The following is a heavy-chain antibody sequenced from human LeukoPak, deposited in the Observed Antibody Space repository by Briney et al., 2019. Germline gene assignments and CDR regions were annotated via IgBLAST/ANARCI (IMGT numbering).Heavy chain of an antibody. CDR3: ATAQLRYFDWPDL. J-gene: IGHJ4*02. D-gene: IGHD3-9*01. CDR2: SDPEDGET. Sequence: GASVKVSCKVSGYTLTELSMHWVRQAPGKGLEWMGGSDPEDGETIYAQKFQGRVTMTEDTSTDTAYMELSSLRSEDTAVYYCATAQLRYFDWPDLWGQGTLVTVSS. CDR1: GYTLTELS. V-gene: IGHV1-24*01.